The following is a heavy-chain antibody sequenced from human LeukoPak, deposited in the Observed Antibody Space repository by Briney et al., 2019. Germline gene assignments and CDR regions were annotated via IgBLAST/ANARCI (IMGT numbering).Heavy chain of an antibody. D-gene: IGHD3-9*01. CDR3: AKAHYDILTGYLSDY. J-gene: IGHJ4*02. CDR1: GFTFSSYA. V-gene: IGHV3-23*01. Sequence: GGSLRLSCAASGFTFSSYAMSWVRQAPGKGLEWVSAISGSGASTYYADSVKGRFTISSDNSKNTLYLQMNSLRAEDTAVYYCAKAHYDILTGYLSDYWGQGTLVTVSS. CDR2: ISGSGAST.